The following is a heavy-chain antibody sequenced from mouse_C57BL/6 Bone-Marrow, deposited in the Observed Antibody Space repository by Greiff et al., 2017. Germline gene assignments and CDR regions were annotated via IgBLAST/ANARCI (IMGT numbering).Heavy chain of an antibody. CDR3: ARGSSYWYFDV. V-gene: IGHV2-6*01. J-gene: IGHJ1*03. CDR1: GFSLPSYG. CDR2: IWGVGST. Sequence: VKLQESGPGLVAPSQSLSITCTVSGFSLPSYGVDWVRQSPGKGLEWLGVIWGVGSTNYNSALKSRLSISKDNSKSQVFLKMNSLQTDDTAMYYCARGSSYWYFDVWGTGTTVTVSS. D-gene: IGHD1-1*01.